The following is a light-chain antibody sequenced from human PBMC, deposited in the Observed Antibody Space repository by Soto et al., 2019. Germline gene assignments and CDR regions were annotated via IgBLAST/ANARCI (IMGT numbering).Light chain of an antibody. J-gene: IGKJ5*01. CDR2: WAS. CDR3: QQYYSTLIT. Sequence: DIALTQSPDSLALSLGERATMNCKSSQSVLYSSYNKSYLAWYQVKPGRPPKLLFSWASTRESGVPDRFSGSGSGTDFAITIRSLQAEDVAVYYCQQYYSTLITFGQGTRLEIK. CDR1: QSVLYSSYNKSY. V-gene: IGKV4-1*01.